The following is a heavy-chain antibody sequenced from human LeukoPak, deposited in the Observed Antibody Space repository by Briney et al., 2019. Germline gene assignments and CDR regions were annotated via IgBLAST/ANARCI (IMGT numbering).Heavy chain of an antibody. D-gene: IGHD6-13*01. CDR2: ISSSSSYI. CDR1: GFTFSSYS. CDR3: AREVSIAAALDY. V-gene: IGHV3-21*01. J-gene: IGHJ4*02. Sequence: GGSLRLSCAASGFTFSSYSMNWVRQAPGKGLEWVSSISSSSSYIYYADSVKGRFTISRDNAKNSLYLQMNSLRAEDTAVYYCAREVSIAAALDYWGQGTLVTVSS.